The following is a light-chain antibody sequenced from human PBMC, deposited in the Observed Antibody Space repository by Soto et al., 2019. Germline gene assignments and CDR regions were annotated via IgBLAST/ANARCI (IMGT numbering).Light chain of an antibody. J-gene: IGKJ5*01. CDR1: QSVSGN. V-gene: IGKV3-15*01. Sequence: EIVMTQSPATLSLSPGERVTLSCRASQSVSGNLAWYQQKPGQAPRLLIYGASTRATGIPARFSGSESGTEFTLTISSLQSEDFAVYYCQQYNNWPPTFGQGTRLEIK. CDR2: GAS. CDR3: QQYNNWPPT.